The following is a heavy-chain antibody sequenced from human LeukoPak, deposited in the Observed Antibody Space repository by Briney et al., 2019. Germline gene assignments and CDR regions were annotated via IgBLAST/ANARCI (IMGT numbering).Heavy chain of an antibody. CDR3: ARVVKVSDI. CDR2: ISSSGDTK. Sequence: GGSLRLSCAASGFTFSDYHMSWIRQAPGKGLEWISYISSSGDTKYYADSVEGRFTISRDNAKNSLYLQMDSLRAEDTAVYYCARVVKVSDIWGQGTMVTVSS. D-gene: IGHD2-21*01. J-gene: IGHJ3*02. CDR1: GFTFSDYH. V-gene: IGHV3-11*01.